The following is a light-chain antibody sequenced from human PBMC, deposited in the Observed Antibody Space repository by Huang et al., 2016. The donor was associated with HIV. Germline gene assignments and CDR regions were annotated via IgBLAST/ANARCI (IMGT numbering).Light chain of an antibody. Sequence: EIVLTQSPGTLSLSPGERAPLSCRASQSVSSNYLAGYLQKPGQAPTLLIYGASSRATDIPDRFSGSGSGTDFTLTISRLEPEDFAVYYCHQYGSPPFTFGPGTKVDIK. CDR3: HQYGSPPFT. V-gene: IGKV3-20*01. CDR1: QSVSSNY. CDR2: GAS. J-gene: IGKJ3*01.